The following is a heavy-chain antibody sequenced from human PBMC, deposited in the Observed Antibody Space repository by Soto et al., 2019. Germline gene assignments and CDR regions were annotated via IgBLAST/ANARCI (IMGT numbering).Heavy chain of an antibody. V-gene: IGHV3-23*01. J-gene: IGHJ4*02. CDR1: GFTFSSYA. CDR2: ISVSGDRT. Sequence: GGSLRLSCAASGFTFSSYAMSWARQAPGKGLEWVSTISVSGDRTYFADPVKGRFTISRDNSNNTLYLQMNSLRAEDTAVYYCASLGDYYYGSGSFHWGQGTLVTVSS. CDR3: ASLGDYYYGSGSFH. D-gene: IGHD3-10*01.